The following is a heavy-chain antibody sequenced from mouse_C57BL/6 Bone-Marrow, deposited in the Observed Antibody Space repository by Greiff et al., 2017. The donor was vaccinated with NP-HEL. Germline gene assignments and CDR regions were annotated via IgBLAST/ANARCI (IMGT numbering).Heavy chain of an antibody. CDR2: IDPENGDT. J-gene: IGHJ3*01. CDR1: GFNIKDDY. Sequence: VQLKESGAELVRPGASVKLSCTASGFNIKDDYMHWVKQRPEQGLEWIGWIDPENGDTEYASKFQGKATITADTSSNTAYLQLSSLTSEDTAVYYCTTDYGYDWFAYWGQGTLVTVSA. CDR3: TTDYGYDWFAY. V-gene: IGHV14-4*01. D-gene: IGHD2-2*01.